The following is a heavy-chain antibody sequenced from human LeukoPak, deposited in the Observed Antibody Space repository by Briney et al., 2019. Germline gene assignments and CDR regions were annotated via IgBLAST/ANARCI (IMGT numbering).Heavy chain of an antibody. D-gene: IGHD6-13*01. CDR2: ISSSSSYI. J-gene: IGHJ3*02. CDR3: ARKRRIAAPGWAFDI. V-gene: IGHV3-21*01. Sequence: PGGSLRLSCAASGFTFSSYSMNWVRQAPGKGLEWVSSISSSSSYIYYADSVKGRFTISRDNAKNSLYLQMNSLRAEDTAVYYCARKRRIAAPGWAFDIWGQGTMVTVSS. CDR1: GFTFSSYS.